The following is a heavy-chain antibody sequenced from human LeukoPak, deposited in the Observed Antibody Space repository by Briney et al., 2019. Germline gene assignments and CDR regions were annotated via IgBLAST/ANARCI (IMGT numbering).Heavy chain of an antibody. Sequence: GGSLRLSCAASGFTFSSYGMHWVRQAPGKGLEWVAFIRYDGNNKYYADSVKGRFTISRDNSKNTLYLQMNSLRAEDTAVYYCARFRSSRSYNWFDPWGQGTLVTVSS. J-gene: IGHJ5*02. D-gene: IGHD6-6*01. V-gene: IGHV3-30*02. CDR2: IRYDGNNK. CDR3: ARFRSSRSYNWFDP. CDR1: GFTFSSYG.